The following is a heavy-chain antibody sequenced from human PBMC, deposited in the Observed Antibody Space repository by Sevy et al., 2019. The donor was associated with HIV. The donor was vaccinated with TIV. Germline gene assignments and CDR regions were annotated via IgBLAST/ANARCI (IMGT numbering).Heavy chain of an antibody. J-gene: IGHJ4*02. CDR1: GLTFSTYS. V-gene: IGHV3-21*01. CDR2: ISSTSTYI. D-gene: IGHD1-7*01. Sequence: GGSLRLSCAASGLTFSTYSFNWVRQAPGKGLEWVSSISSTSTYIYYADSVKGRFTTSTDNAKNSLYLQMTSLRAEDTAVYDCARGLELGYFDYWGLGTLVTVSS. CDR3: ARGLELGYFDY.